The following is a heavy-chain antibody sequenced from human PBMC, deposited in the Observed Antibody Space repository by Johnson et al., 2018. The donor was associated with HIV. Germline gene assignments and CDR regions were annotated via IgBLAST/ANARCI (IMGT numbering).Heavy chain of an antibody. CDR2: ISGSGSTI. CDR3: AGVFGGQLVRTFDI. J-gene: IGHJ3*02. Sequence: VQLVESGGGLVQPGGSLRLSCAASGFTFSSYAMSWVRQAPGKGLEWVSAISGSGSTIYYADSLKGGFTISRDNAKKSLYLQMNSLRVEDTAVYYCAGVFGGQLVRTFDIWGQGTMVTVSS. D-gene: IGHD6-13*01. CDR1: GFTFSSYA. V-gene: IGHV3-23*04.